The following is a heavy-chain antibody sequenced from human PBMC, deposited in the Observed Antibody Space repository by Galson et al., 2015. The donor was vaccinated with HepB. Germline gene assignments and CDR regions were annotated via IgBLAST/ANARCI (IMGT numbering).Heavy chain of an antibody. CDR1: GFIFSNYA. Sequence: SGAEVKKPGESLRLSCAASGFIFSNYAMYWVRQAPGKGLEWVAVISYDGSKYYADSVKGRFTVSRDNSKNTVFLQMNSLRAEDTAVYYCARDQAAEYYAYAFDIWGQGTMVTVSS. V-gene: IGHV3-30*04. CDR2: ISYDGSK. J-gene: IGHJ3*02. CDR3: ARDQAAEYYAYAFDI. D-gene: IGHD2-2*01.